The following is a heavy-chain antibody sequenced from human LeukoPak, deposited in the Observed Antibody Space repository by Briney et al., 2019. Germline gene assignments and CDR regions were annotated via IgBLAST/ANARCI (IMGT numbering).Heavy chain of an antibody. J-gene: IGHJ4*02. CDR1: GFTFSSYW. V-gene: IGHV3-7*04. CDR2: INNDGSEN. Sequence: GGSLRLSCAASGFTFSSYWMSWVRQDPGKGLEWVASINNDGSENNYEDSVKGRFTISRDNVKNSLYRQMSGLRAEDTAVYFCATADWFSFDFWGQGTLVTVSS. D-gene: IGHD3-9*01. CDR3: ATADWFSFDF.